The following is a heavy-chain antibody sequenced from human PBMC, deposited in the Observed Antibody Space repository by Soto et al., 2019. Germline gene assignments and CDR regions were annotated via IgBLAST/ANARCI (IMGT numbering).Heavy chain of an antibody. CDR3: ARADGDKWYNWNLGGYYYYGMDV. J-gene: IGHJ6*02. V-gene: IGHV4-30-4*01. D-gene: IGHD1-20*01. CDR2: IYYSGST. CDR1: GGSISSGDYY. Sequence: QVQLQESGPGLVKPSQTLSLTCTVSGGSISSGDYYWSWIRQPPGKGLEWIGYIYYSGSTYYNPSRKSRVTISVDTSKNQFSLKLSSVTAADTAVYYCARADGDKWYNWNLGGYYYYGMDVWGQGTTVTVSS.